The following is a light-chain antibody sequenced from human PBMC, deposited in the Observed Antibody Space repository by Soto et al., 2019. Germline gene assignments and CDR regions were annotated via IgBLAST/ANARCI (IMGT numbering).Light chain of an antibody. CDR3: SSYTSSSTYVV. Sequence: QSVLTQPASVSGSPGQSITISCTGTSSDVGGYNYVSWYQQHPGKAPKLMIYDVINRPSGVSNRFSGSKSGNSASLTISGLQAEDEADYDCSSYTSSSTYVVFGGGTKLTVL. CDR1: SSDVGGYNY. J-gene: IGLJ2*01. CDR2: DVI. V-gene: IGLV2-14*03.